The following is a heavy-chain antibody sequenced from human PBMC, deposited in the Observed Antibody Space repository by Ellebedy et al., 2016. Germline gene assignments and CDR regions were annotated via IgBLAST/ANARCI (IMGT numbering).Heavy chain of an antibody. CDR1: GFTFSSYA. Sequence: GGSLRLSXAASGFTFSSYAMSWVRQAPGKGLEWVSAISGSGGSTYYADSVKGRFTISRDNSKNTLYLQMNSLRAEDTAVYYCATYDYVWGSYRGDYWGQGTLVTVSS. CDR2: ISGSGGST. D-gene: IGHD3-16*01. CDR3: ATYDYVWGSYRGDY. V-gene: IGHV3-23*01. J-gene: IGHJ4*02.